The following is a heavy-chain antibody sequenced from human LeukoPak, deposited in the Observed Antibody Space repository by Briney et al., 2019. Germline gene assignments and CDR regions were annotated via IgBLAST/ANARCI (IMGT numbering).Heavy chain of an antibody. V-gene: IGHV4-59*01. J-gene: IGHJ4*02. D-gene: IGHD3-3*01. CDR2: IYYSGST. CDR3: ARAAHGYDFCSGYLD. CDR1: GGSISSYY. Sequence: SETLSLPCTVSGGSISSYYWSWIRQPPGKGLEWIGYIYYSGSTNYNPSLKSRVTISVDTSKNQFSLKLSSVTAADTAVYYCARAAHGYDFCSGYLDWGQGTLVTVSS.